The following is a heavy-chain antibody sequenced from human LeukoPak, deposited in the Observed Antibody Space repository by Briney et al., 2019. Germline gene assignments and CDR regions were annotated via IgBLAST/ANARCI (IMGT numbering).Heavy chain of an antibody. V-gene: IGHV3-23*01. Sequence: PGGSLRLSCAASGFTFSSYAMSWVRQAPGKGLEWVPAISGSGGSTYYADSVKGRFTISRDNSKNTLCLQMNSLRAEDTAVYYCAKAYTGYSGAARGYFDLWGRGTLVTVSS. J-gene: IGHJ2*01. D-gene: IGHD1-26*01. CDR2: ISGSGGST. CDR3: AKAYTGYSGAARGYFDL. CDR1: GFTFSSYA.